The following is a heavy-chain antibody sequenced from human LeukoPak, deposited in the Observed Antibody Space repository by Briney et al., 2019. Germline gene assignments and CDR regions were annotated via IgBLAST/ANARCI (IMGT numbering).Heavy chain of an antibody. V-gene: IGHV3-30*03. CDR1: GFSFSSFG. J-gene: IGHJ4*02. D-gene: IGHD2-15*01. CDR3: ARGQYSPDY. Sequence: GGSLRLSCAASGFSFSSFGMHWVRQAPGKGLEWVAVIAYDGSNKYYTDSVKGRFTISRDNSKNTLYLQMNSLRAEDTAVYYCARGQYSPDYWGQGTLVTVSS. CDR2: IAYDGSNK.